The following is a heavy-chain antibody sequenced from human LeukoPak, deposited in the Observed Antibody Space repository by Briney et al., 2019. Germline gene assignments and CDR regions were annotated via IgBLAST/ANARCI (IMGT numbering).Heavy chain of an antibody. J-gene: IGHJ6*03. CDR2: INHNSGGT. CDR1: GYTFTNYG. CDR3: ARGTDYGDYGGTWFYYYYMDV. Sequence: ASVKVSCKASGYTFTNYGISWVRQAPGQGLEWMAWINHNSGGTKYAEKFQGRVTVTRDTTTSTAYMELSRLRSDDTAVYYCARGTDYGDYGGTWFYYYYMDVWGEGTTVTVSS. V-gene: IGHV1-2*02. D-gene: IGHD4-17*01.